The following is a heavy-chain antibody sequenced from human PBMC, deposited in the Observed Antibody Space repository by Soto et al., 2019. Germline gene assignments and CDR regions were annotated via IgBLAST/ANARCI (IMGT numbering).Heavy chain of an antibody. CDR1: GGCIKSYW. D-gene: IGHD3-10*01. Sequence: SDSLSLSSIEPGGCIKSYWGSWIRQPAGKGLEWIGRVYSSGTTDYNPSLNSRATLSVETSKNQFSLKLSSVTAADTAVYYCARDIGSYAYGEGYWGQGIQVTVSS. J-gene: IGHJ4*02. V-gene: IGHV4-4*07. CDR3: ARDIGSYAYGEGY. CDR2: VYSSGTT.